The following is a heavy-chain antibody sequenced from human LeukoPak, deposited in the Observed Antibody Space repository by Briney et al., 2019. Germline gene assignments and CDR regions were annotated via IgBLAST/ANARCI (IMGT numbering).Heavy chain of an antibody. CDR2: ISSSGSYI. J-gene: IGHJ4*02. CDR1: GFTFSSYS. D-gene: IGHD3-16*01. V-gene: IGHV3-21*01. Sequence: GGSLRLSCAASGFTFSSYSMNWVRQAPGKGLEWVSSISSSGSYIYYADSVKGRFTISRDNAKNSLFLQMNSLRAEDTAVYYCARAGRRQKDDPGDYWGQGTLVTVSS. CDR3: ARAGRRQKDDPGDY.